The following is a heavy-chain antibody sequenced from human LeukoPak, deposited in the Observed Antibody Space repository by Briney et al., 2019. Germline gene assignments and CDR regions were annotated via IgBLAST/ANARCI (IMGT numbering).Heavy chain of an antibody. D-gene: IGHD3-3*01. CDR3: ARGRITIIGVVPCYYMDV. V-gene: IGHV1-2*02. CDR2: INPNSGGT. J-gene: IGHJ6*03. CDR1: GYTFTSYD. Sequence: ASVKVSCKASGYTFTSYDINWVRQATGQGLEWMGWINPNSGGTNYAQKFQGRVTMTRDTSISTAYMELSRLRSDDTAVYYCARGRITIIGVVPCYYMDVWGKGTTVTVSS.